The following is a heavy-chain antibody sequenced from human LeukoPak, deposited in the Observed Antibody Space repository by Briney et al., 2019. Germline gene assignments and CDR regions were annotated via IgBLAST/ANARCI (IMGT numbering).Heavy chain of an antibody. D-gene: IGHD5-18*01. J-gene: IGHJ4*02. CDR1: GFTVSSNY. V-gene: IGHV3-66*01. CDR3: ARGWIQLCYTFDY. Sequence: GGSLRLSCAASGFTVSSNYMSWVRQAPGKGLEWVSVIYSGGSTYYADSVKGRFTISRDNSKNTLYLQMNSLRAEDTAVYYCARGWIQLCYTFDYWGQGTLVTVSS. CDR2: IYSGGST.